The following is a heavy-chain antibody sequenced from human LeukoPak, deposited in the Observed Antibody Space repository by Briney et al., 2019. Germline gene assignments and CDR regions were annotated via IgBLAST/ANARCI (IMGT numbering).Heavy chain of an antibody. CDR2: IYYSGST. CDR3: ARETGRGYCSGGSCQLRFDP. V-gene: IGHV4-39*07. CDR1: GGSISSSSYY. Sequence: KPSETLSLTCTVSGGSISSSSYYWGWIRQPPGKGLEWIGSIYYSGSTYYNPSLKSRVTISVDTSKNQFSLKLSSVTAADTAVYYCARETGRGYCSGGSCQLRFDPWGQGTLVTVSS. J-gene: IGHJ5*02. D-gene: IGHD2-15*01.